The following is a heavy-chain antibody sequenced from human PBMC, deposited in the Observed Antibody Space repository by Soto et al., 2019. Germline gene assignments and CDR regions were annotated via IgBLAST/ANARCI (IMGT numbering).Heavy chain of an antibody. CDR2: IYYSGST. V-gene: IGHV4-61*03. Sequence: QVQLQESGPGLVKPSETLSLTCTVSGGSVSSGNYNWGWIRQPPGKGPEWIGYIYYSGSTRYNPSRKSRLTISVDTSKNHFSLKLTSVNAADTAVYYCARGRNNWFDPWGQGTLVTVSS. J-gene: IGHJ5*02. CDR3: ARGRNNWFDP. CDR1: GGSVSSGNYN.